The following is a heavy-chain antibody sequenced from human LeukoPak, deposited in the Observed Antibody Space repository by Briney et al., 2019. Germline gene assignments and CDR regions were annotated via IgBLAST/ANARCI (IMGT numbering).Heavy chain of an antibody. CDR2: ISSSGGNT. CDR1: GFTSSSYA. CDR3: AQGCGGYYAVS. D-gene: IGHD3-22*01. J-gene: IGHJ5*02. Sequence: GGSLRLSCAVSGFTSSSYAMTWVRQAPGKGLEWVSGISSSGGNTSYADFVRGRFTMSRDNSQNTVYLQMNSLSAEDTAIYYCAQGCGGYYAVSWGQGTLVTVSS. V-gene: IGHV3-23*01.